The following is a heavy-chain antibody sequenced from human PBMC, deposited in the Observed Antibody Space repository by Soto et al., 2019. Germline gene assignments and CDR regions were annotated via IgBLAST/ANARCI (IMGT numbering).Heavy chain of an antibody. V-gene: IGHV3-23*01. J-gene: IGHJ4*02. CDR1: GFTFSSYA. CDR2: ISGSGGST. CDR3: AKVTTVTPEWGYFDY. D-gene: IGHD4-17*01. Sequence: SLRLSCAASGFTFSSYAMSWVRQAPGKGLEWVSAISGSGGSTYYADSVKGRFTISRDNSKNTLYLQMNSLRAEDTAVYYCAKVTTVTPEWGYFDYWGQGTLVTVSS.